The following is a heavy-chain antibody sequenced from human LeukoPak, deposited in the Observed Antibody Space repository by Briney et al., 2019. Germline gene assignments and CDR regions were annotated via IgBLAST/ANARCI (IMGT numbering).Heavy chain of an antibody. J-gene: IGHJ5*02. CDR1: GGSFSGYY. V-gene: IGHV4-34*01. Sequence: SETLSLTCAVYGGSFSGYYWSWIRQPPGKGLEWIGEINHSGNTYYNPSLKSRVTISVDTSKNQFSLKLSSVTAADTAVYYCARDFWSGRNWFDPWGQGTLVTVSS. D-gene: IGHD3-3*01. CDR2: INHSGNT. CDR3: ARDFWSGRNWFDP.